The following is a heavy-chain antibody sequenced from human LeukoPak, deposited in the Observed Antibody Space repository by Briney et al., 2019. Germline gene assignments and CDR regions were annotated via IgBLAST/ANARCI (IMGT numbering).Heavy chain of an antibody. V-gene: IGHV1-2*02. CDR2: INPNIGGT. CDR1: GYTFTGYY. J-gene: IGHJ3*02. CDR3: ARPIQANWIYDAFDI. D-gene: IGHD1-20*01. Sequence: ASVKLSFKASGYTFTGYYMHWVRQAPGQGLEWMGWINPNIGGTNNAQKFQGRVTMTRETSISTAYMELSRLRSDDTAVYYCARPIQANWIYDAFDIWGQGTMVTVSS.